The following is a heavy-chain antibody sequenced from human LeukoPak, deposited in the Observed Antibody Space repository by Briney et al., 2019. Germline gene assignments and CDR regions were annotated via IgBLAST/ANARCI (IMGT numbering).Heavy chain of an antibody. J-gene: IGHJ3*02. CDR2: VWYDGRNK. D-gene: IGHD3-16*01. V-gene: IGHV3-33*01. CDR3: ATLWALSAFDI. CDR1: GFTFSSYG. Sequence: GGSLRLSCAASGFTFSSYGMHWVRQAPGKGLEWVAVVWYDGRNKNYAESVEGRFTISRDNSKNTLYLQMNSLRAEDTAVYYCATLWALSAFDIWGQGTKVTVSS.